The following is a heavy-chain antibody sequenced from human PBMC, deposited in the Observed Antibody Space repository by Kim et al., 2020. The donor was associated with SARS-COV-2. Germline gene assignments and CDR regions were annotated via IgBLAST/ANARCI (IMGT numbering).Heavy chain of an antibody. CDR3: ARGPYSSSPWRWFDP. D-gene: IGHD6-13*01. Sequence: PSLKSRVTISVDTSKNQFSLKLSSVTAADTAVYYCARGPYSSSPWRWFDPWGQGTLVTVSS. J-gene: IGHJ5*02. V-gene: IGHV4-34*01.